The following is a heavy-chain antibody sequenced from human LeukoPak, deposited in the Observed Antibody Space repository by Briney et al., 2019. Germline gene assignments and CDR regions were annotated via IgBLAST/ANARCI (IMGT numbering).Heavy chain of an antibody. CDR1: GGSISSYY. D-gene: IGHD6-19*01. CDR2: IYYSGST. Sequence: SETLSLTCTVSGGSISSYYWSCIRQPPGKGLEWIGYIYYSGSTNYNPSLKSRVTISVDTSKNQFSLKLSSVTAADTAVYYCAREGKLTGYFGGLGFNYWGQGILVTVSS. J-gene: IGHJ4*02. V-gene: IGHV4-59*12. CDR3: AREGKLTGYFGGLGFNY.